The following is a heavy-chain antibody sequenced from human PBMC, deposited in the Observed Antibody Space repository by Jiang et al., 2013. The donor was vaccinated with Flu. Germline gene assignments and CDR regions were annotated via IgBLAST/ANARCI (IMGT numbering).Heavy chain of an antibody. CDR2: IYYSGST. V-gene: IGHV4-31*02. Sequence: EWIGYIYYSGSTYYNPSLKSRVTISVDTSKNQFSLKLSSVTAADTAVYYCARALSTVTTRGEFDYWGQGTLVTVSS. J-gene: IGHJ4*02. CDR3: ARALSTVTTRGEFDY. D-gene: IGHD4-17*01.